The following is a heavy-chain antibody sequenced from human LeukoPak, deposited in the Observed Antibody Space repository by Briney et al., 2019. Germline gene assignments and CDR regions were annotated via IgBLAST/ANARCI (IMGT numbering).Heavy chain of an antibody. V-gene: IGHV4-59*08. CDR2: IYHSGST. CDR1: GGSISSYY. CDR3: AGVGGASGFDY. J-gene: IGHJ4*02. Sequence: PSETLSLTCTVSGGSISSYYWSWIRQPPGKGLEWIGYIYHSGSTNYNPSLKSRVTISVDTSKNQFSLKLSSVTAADTAVYYCAGVGGASGFDYWGQGTLVTVSS. D-gene: IGHD1-26*01.